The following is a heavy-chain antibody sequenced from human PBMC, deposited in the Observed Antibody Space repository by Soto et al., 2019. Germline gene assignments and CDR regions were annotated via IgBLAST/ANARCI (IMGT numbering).Heavy chain of an antibody. J-gene: IGHJ3*01. CDR3: AHRHLAMAGCLGAFDV. Sequence: QITLKESGPTLVKPTQTLTLTCTFSGFSLNTRGVGVGWIRQPPGKALEWLALIYWDDDRHYSPSLRSRLTLNKDTSKNQVVLTMANMDPVDTATYYCAHRHLAMAGCLGAFDVWGQGTMVTVSS. CDR2: IYWDDDR. V-gene: IGHV2-5*02. D-gene: IGHD6-19*01. CDR1: GFSLNTRGVG.